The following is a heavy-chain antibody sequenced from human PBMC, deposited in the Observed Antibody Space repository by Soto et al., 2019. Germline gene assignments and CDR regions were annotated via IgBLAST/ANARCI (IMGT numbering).Heavy chain of an antibody. CDR1: GFTFSSYE. D-gene: IGHD2-15*01. CDR3: ARGEVVAATPSPYFDY. V-gene: IGHV3-48*03. CDR2: ISSSGSTI. J-gene: IGHJ4*02. Sequence: LRLSCAASGFTFSSYEMNWVRQAPGKGLEWVSYISSSGSTIYYADSVKGRFTISRDNAKNSLYLQMNSLRAEDTAVYYCARGEVVAATPSPYFDYWGQGTLVTVSS.